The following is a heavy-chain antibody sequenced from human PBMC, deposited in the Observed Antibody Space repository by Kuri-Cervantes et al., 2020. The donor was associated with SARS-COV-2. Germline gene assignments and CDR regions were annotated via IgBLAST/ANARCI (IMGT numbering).Heavy chain of an antibody. Sequence: GGSLRLSCAASGFTFSSYAMSWVRQAPGKGLEWVSAISGSGGSTYYADSVKGRFTISRDTSKNTLYLQMNSLRAEDTAVYYCASHRDTYYDILTGGGYFDLWGRGTLVTGSS. CDR2: ISGSGGST. CDR1: GFTFSSYA. J-gene: IGHJ2*01. D-gene: IGHD3-9*01. CDR3: ASHRDTYYDILTGGGYFDL. V-gene: IGHV3-23*01.